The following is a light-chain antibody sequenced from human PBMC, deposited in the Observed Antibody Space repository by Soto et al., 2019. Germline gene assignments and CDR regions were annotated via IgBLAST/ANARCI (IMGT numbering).Light chain of an antibody. CDR2: DDN. V-gene: IGLV1-51*01. J-gene: IGLJ1*01. CDR3: GAWDSSLSAYV. CDR1: SSNIGGNS. Sequence: QSVLTQPPSVSAAPGQKVTISCSGSSSNIGGNSVSWYQQLPGTAPKLLIYDDNKRPSGIPYRFSCSKSGTSATLGITGVQTGGEADYYCGAWDSSLSAYVFGTGTKVTVL.